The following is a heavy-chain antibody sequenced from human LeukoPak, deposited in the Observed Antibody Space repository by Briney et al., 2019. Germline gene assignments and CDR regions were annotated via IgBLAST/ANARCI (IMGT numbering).Heavy chain of an antibody. D-gene: IGHD5-18*01. J-gene: IGHJ6*03. V-gene: IGHV3-23*01. Sequence: GGSLRLSCAASGFTFSSYGMNWVRQAPGKGLEWVSGISGNGADTYSADSVKGRFTISRDNSKNTLYLQMNSLRVEDTAVYYCAQGASWSAMAYMDVWGKGTAVTVSS. CDR3: AQGASWSAMAYMDV. CDR1: GFTFSSYG. CDR2: ISGNGADT.